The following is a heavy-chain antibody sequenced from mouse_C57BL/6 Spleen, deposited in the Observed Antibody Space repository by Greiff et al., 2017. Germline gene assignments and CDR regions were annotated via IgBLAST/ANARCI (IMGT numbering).Heavy chain of an antibody. V-gene: IGHV5-17*01. Sequence: EVNLVESGGGLVKPGGSLKLSCAASGFTFSDYGMHWVRQAPEKGLDWVAYISSGSSTLSYADTVKGRFTISRDNAKNTRFRQMTSLRSEDTAMYYCARIHGSSLYYAMDYWGQGTSGTVSS. CDR2: ISSGSSTL. D-gene: IGHD1-1*01. CDR3: ARIHGSSLYYAMDY. J-gene: IGHJ4*01. CDR1: GFTFSDYG.